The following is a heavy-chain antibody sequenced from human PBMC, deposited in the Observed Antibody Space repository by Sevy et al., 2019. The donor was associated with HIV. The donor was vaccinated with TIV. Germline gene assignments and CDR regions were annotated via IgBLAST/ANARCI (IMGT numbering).Heavy chain of an antibody. CDR1: GGSISSYY. CDR2: VDYSGST. Sequence: SETLSLTCTVSGGSISSYYWSWIRQPPGKALEWIGYVDYSGSTNYNPSLKSRVTISIDTSKNQFSLKLTSVTAADTAVYYCARERQLVLDYWGQGTLVTVSS. CDR3: ARERQLVLDY. D-gene: IGHD6-13*01. J-gene: IGHJ4*02. V-gene: IGHV4-59*01.